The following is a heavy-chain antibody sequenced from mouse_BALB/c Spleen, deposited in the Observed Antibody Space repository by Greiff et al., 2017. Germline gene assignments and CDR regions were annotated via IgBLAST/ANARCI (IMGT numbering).Heavy chain of an antibody. V-gene: IGHV1-54*01. CDR2: INPGSGGT. D-gene: IGHD1-1*01. Sequence: QVQLQQSGAELVRPGTSVKVSCKASGYAFTNYLIEWVKQRPGQGLEWIGVINPGSGGTNYNEKFKGKATLTADKSSSTAYMQLSSLTSDDSAVYFCARDDGSRKDFDVWGAGTTGTVSS. J-gene: IGHJ1*01. CDR3: ARDDGSRKDFDV. CDR1: GYAFTNYL.